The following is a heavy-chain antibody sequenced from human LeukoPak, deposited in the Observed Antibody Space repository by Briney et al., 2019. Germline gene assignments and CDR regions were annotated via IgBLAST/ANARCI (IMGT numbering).Heavy chain of an antibody. CDR2: IYYSGST. CDR3: AKVTGNWFDP. CDR1: GGSISSYY. Sequence: SETLSLTCTVSGGSISSYYWSWIRQPPGKGLEWIGYIYYSGSTNYNPSLKSRVTISVDTSRNQFSLKLSSVTAADTAVYYCAKVTGNWFDPWGQGTLVTVSS. J-gene: IGHJ5*02. V-gene: IGHV4-59*08. D-gene: IGHD2-21*02.